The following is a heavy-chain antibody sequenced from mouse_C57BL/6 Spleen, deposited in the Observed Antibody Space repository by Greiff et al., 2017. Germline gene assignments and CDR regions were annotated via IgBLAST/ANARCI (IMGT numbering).Heavy chain of an antibody. J-gene: IGHJ4*01. D-gene: IGHD1-1*01. CDR2: ISYDGSN. V-gene: IGHV3-6*01. CDR3: AREGYGSSYDYAMDY. CDR1: GYSITSGYY. Sequence: EVKLQESGPGLVKPSQSLSLTCSVTGYSITSGYYWNWIRQFPGNKLEWTGYISYDGSNNYNPSLKNRISITRDTSKNQFFLKLNSVTTEDTATYYCAREGYGSSYDYAMDYWGQGTSVTVSS.